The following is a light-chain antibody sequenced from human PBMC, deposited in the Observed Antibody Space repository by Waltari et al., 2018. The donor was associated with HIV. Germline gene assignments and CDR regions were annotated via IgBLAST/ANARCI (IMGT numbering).Light chain of an antibody. CDR2: AAS. J-gene: IGKJ3*01. CDR3: QQSYGGLT. Sequence: DIQMTQSPSSPSASLGDRVIITCRASQTISIYLNWYQQKPGRAPNLLIYAASSLHSGVPSRFSGSGSGTEFSLTIDSLQAEDFATYFCQQSYGGLTFGPGTRVDV. CDR1: QTISIY. V-gene: IGKV1-39*01.